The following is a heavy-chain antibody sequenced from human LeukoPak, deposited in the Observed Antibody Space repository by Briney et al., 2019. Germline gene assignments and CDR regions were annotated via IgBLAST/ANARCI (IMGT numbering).Heavy chain of an antibody. D-gene: IGHD4-17*01. CDR2: IYYSGST. J-gene: IGHJ4*02. CDR1: GGSISSYY. CDR3: ARDRYGETFDY. Sequence: SETLSLTFTVSGGSISSYYWSWIRQPPGKGLEWIGYIYYSGSTNYNPSLKSRVTISVDTSKNQFSLKLSSVTAADTAVYYCARDRYGETFDYWGQGTLVTVSS. V-gene: IGHV4-59*01.